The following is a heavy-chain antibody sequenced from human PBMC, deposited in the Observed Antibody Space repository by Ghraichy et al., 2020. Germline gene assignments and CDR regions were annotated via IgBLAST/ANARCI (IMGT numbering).Heavy chain of an antibody. CDR3: ARGSGGVIGTVWFDP. Sequence: SETLSLTCAVYGGSFSGYYWSWIRQPPGKGLEWIGEIIHSGGTNYNPSLKSRGTISVDTSNNQFSLKLSSVTAADTAVYYCARGSGGVIGTVWFDPWGQGTLVTVSS. CDR1: GGSFSGYY. CDR2: IIHSGGT. V-gene: IGHV4-34*01. D-gene: IGHD1-1*01. J-gene: IGHJ5*02.